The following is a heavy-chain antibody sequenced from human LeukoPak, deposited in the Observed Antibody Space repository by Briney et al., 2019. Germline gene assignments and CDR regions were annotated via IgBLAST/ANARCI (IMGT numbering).Heavy chain of an antibody. V-gene: IGHV4-30-4*07. CDR1: GGSISSGGYS. Sequence: PSETLSLTCAVSGGSISSGGYSWSWIRQPPGKGLEWIGYIYYSGSTYYNPSLKSRVTISVDTSKNQFSLKLSSVTAADTAVYYCAGRFTMIAQGGAFDIWGQGTMVTVSS. D-gene: IGHD3-22*01. CDR2: IYYSGST. CDR3: AGRFTMIAQGGAFDI. J-gene: IGHJ3*02.